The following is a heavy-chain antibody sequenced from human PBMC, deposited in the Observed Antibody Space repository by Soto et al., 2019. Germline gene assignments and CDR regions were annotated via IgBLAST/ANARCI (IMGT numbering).Heavy chain of an antibody. J-gene: IGHJ4*02. CDR1: GFSVSARGVG. V-gene: IGHV2-5*01. CDR3: AHSPWGAAPDY. Sequence: QITLKESGPTLVKPTQTLTLTCTVSGFSVSARGVGWGWIRQPPGKALEWLGIIYWNDDKRYSPSLKSRLTITKDTSKNQVVLTMTNMDPVDTATYYCAHSPWGAAPDYWGQGTPVTVSS. D-gene: IGHD3-16*01. CDR2: IYWNDDK.